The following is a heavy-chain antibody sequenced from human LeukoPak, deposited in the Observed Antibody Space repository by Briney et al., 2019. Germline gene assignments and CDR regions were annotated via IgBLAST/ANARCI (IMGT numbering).Heavy chain of an antibody. V-gene: IGHV3-30*18. CDR1: GFTFSSYG. CDR3: AKDRGVRGVITSDSGLGMDV. D-gene: IGHD3-10*01. Sequence: GGSLRLSCAASGFTFSSYGMHWGRQSPGKGLEWVAVISYDGSNKYYADSVKGRFTISRDNSKNTLYLQMNSLRAEDTAVYYCAKDRGVRGVITSDSGLGMDVWGQGTTVTVSS. CDR2: ISYDGSNK. J-gene: IGHJ6*02.